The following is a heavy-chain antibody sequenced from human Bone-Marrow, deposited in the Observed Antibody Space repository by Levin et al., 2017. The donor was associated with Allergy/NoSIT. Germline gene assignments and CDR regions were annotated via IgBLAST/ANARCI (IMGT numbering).Heavy chain of an antibody. D-gene: IGHD7-27*01. Sequence: ASVKVSCKASGYLFTAHHVHWVRQAPGQGPEWMGWINPNSGATNYAQKFQGKVTMTTDASISTAYMELSRLMSDDTAVYYCAREWSLYWGTIDFWGQGTLVTVSS. CDR2: INPNSGAT. V-gene: IGHV1-2*02. J-gene: IGHJ4*02. CDR1: GYLFTAHH. CDR3: AREWSLYWGTIDF.